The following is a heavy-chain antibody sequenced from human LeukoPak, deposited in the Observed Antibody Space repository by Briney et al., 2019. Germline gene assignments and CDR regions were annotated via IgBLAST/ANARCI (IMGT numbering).Heavy chain of an antibody. Sequence: PSETLSLTCTVSGGSISSSTYYWGWIRQPPGKGLEWIGSIYYRGSTYYNPSLKSRVTISVDTSKNQFSLKLSSVTAADTAVYYCARLSISPTYYFDYWGQGTLVTVSS. CDR2: IYYRGST. CDR1: GGSISSSTYY. CDR3: ARLSISPTYYFDY. J-gene: IGHJ4*02. V-gene: IGHV4-39*01. D-gene: IGHD3-16*02.